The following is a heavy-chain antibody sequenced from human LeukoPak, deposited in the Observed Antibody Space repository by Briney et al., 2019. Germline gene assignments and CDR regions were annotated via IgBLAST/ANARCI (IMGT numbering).Heavy chain of an antibody. Sequence: GGSLRLSCAASGFTFSSNYMSWVRQAPGKGLEWVSVIYSGGHSYYADSVKGRFTVSRDNSKNTVYLQMNSMRAEDMAVYYCARGMYGYGSDWGQGTLVTVSS. V-gene: IGHV3-53*01. CDR3: ARGMYGYGSD. CDR1: GFTFSSNY. CDR2: IYSGGHS. D-gene: IGHD3-10*01. J-gene: IGHJ4*02.